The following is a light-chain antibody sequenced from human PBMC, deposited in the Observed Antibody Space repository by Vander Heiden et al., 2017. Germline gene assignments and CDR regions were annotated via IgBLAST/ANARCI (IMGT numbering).Light chain of an antibody. CDR2: GTS. Sequence: DIQMTQSSPSLSASAGDRVTITCQASEDITIYFNWYQQKPGKAPQLLIYGTSNWETGVSARFSGSGSGTYFTFTISSLQAEDMAAYYCHQYDNLPCTFGQGTKLGIK. V-gene: IGKV1-33*01. J-gene: IGKJ2*02. CDR3: HQYDNLPCT. CDR1: EDITIY.